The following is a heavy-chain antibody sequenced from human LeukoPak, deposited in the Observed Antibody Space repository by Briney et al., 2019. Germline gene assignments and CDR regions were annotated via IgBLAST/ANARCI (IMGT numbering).Heavy chain of an antibody. D-gene: IGHD3-3*01. CDR3: ARDRMAEEWLSDAFDI. CDR2: IYYSGST. CDR1: GGSISSSSYY. Sequence: PSETLSLTCTVSGGSISSSSYYWGWIRQPPGKGLGWIGCIYYSGSTYYNPSLKSRVTISVDTSKNQFSLKLSSVTAADTAVYYSARDRMAEEWLSDAFDIWGQGTMVTVSS. J-gene: IGHJ3*02. V-gene: IGHV4-39*07.